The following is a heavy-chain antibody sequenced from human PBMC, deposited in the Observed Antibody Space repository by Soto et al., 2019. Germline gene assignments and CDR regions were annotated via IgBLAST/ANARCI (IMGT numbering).Heavy chain of an antibody. J-gene: IGHJ4*02. Sequence: QVQLVESGGGVVQPGRSLRLSCAASGFTFSSFAMHWVRQAPGKGMEWVAFISYDGTNQYHADSVEGGFTISRDNSKNTLFPQMNSMTAEDTAVYYCAKGLGELSPGGYDSLGQGTLVTVSS. CDR1: GFTFSSFA. CDR3: AKGLGELSPGGYDS. D-gene: IGHD3-16*02. V-gene: IGHV3-30*18. CDR2: ISYDGTNQ.